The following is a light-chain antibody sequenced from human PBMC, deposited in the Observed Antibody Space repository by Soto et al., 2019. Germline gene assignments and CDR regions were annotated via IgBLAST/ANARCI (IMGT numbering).Light chain of an antibody. CDR2: AAS. J-gene: IGKJ2*01. Sequence: WMTQSPSLLSASTGDRVTISCRMSQCISSYLAWYQQKPGKAPELLIYAASTLQSGVPSRFSGSGSGTDFTLTISCLQSEDFATYYCQQYYSFPYTFGQGTKVDIK. V-gene: IGKV1D-8*01. CDR1: QCISSY. CDR3: QQYYSFPYT.